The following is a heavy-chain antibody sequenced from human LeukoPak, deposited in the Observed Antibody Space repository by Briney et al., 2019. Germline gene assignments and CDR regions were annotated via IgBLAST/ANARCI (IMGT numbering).Heavy chain of an antibody. J-gene: IGHJ6*02. CDR3: ARPTYGDYGMDV. Sequence: GGSLRLSCAASGFTFSSYSMNWVRQAPGKGLEWVSYISSSSSTIYYTDSVKGRFTISRDNAKNSLCLQMNSLRDEDTAVYYCARPTYGDYGMDVWGQGTTVTVSS. V-gene: IGHV3-48*02. CDR2: ISSSSSTI. CDR1: GFTFSSYS. D-gene: IGHD4-17*01.